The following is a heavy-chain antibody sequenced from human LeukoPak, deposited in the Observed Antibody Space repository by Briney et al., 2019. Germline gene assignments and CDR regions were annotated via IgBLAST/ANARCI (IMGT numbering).Heavy chain of an antibody. V-gene: IGHV3-48*01. D-gene: IGHD2-15*01. CDR2: IGSSSSTI. J-gene: IGHJ4*02. CDR1: GFTFSSYT. CDR3: ARGDCSGGSCYLSLTAIDY. Sequence: GGSLRLSCAASGFTFSSYTMNWVRQAPGKGLEWVSYIGSSSSTIYYADSVKGRFTISRDNAKNSLYLQMNSLRAEDTAVYYCARGDCSGGSCYLSLTAIDYWGQGTLVTVSS.